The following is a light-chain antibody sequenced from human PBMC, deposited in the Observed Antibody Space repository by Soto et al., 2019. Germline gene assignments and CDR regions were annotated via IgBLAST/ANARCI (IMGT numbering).Light chain of an antibody. J-gene: IGKJ1*01. Sequence: EIVLTQSPGTLSLSPGERATLSCRASQSVGKNFLAWYQQKPGQAPRFLIYAASSRATGTPDRFSGSGSGTDFTLTISRLEPEDFAVYYCQQYAASPRTFGQGTKVELK. CDR1: QSVGKNF. CDR3: QQYAASPRT. CDR2: AAS. V-gene: IGKV3-20*01.